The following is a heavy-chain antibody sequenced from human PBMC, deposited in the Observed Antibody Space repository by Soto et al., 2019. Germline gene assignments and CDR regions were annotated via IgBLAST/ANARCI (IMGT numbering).Heavy chain of an antibody. D-gene: IGHD6-6*01. J-gene: IGHJ6*02. CDR2: ISSSSSYI. CDR3: ARGTGYSSSHNYYYGMDV. V-gene: IGHV3-21*01. CDR1: GFTFSSYS. Sequence: GGSLRLSCAASGFTFSSYSMNWVCQAPGKGLEWVSSISSSSSYIYYADSVKGRFTISRDNAKNSLYLQMNSLRAEDTAVYYCARGTGYSSSHNYYYGMDVWSQGTTVTVSS.